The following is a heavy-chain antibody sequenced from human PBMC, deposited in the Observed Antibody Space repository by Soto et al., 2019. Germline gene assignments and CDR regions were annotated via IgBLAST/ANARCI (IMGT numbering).Heavy chain of an antibody. V-gene: IGHV1-69*13. CDR1: GDMFDTYT. D-gene: IGHD2-2*01. CDR3: ARNLWGVGYQLLCGGSCDNAFDI. Sequence: SVKVSCKASGDMFDTYTITWMRQAPGRGLEWVGGIIPRSAKSNYAQKFEGRVTITADESTSTAYMELSSLRSDDTAVYYCARNLWGVGYQLLCGGSCDNAFDIWGQGTMVTVSS. CDR2: IIPRSAKS. J-gene: IGHJ3*02.